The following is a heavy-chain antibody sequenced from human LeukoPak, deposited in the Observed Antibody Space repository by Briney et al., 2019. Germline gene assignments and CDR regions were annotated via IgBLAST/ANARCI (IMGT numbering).Heavy chain of an antibody. D-gene: IGHD3-3*01. V-gene: IGHV4-34*01. CDR3: ARGPYYDFWSGYHIPWYFDY. Sequence: GSLRLSCVVSGLTFSDAWMNWVRQAPGKGLEWIGEINHSGSTNYNPSLKSRVTISVDTSKNQFSLKLSSVTAADTAVYYCARGPYYDFWSGYHIPWYFDYWGQGTLVTVSS. CDR2: INHSGST. J-gene: IGHJ4*02. CDR1: GLTFSDAW.